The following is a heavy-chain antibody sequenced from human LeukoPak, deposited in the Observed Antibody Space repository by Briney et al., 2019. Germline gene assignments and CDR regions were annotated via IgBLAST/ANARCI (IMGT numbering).Heavy chain of an antibody. CDR3: ARGSGYEHY. Sequence: SGTLSLTCAVYGGSFSGYYWSWIRQTPGKGLESIGDINHSPSTNYNPSLKSRVTISVDTSKNQFSLKLSSVTAADTAVYYCARGSGYEHYWGQGTLLTVSS. D-gene: IGHD5-12*01. CDR2: INHSPST. CDR1: GGSFSGYY. V-gene: IGHV4-34*01. J-gene: IGHJ4*02.